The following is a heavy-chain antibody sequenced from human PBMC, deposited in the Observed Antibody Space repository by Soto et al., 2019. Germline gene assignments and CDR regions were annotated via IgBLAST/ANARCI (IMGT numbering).Heavy chain of an antibody. CDR2: IYPGDSGT. V-gene: IGHV5-51*01. CDR1: GYSFTSYW. CDR3: ARRGSGGEAEGYDFWSGYYDDGMDV. Sequence: GESLKISCKGSGYSFTSYWVGCVRQMPGKGLEWMGIIYPGDSGTRYSPSFQGQVTISADKSISTAYLQWSSLKASDTAMYYCARRGSGGEAEGYDFWSGYYDDGMDVWGQGTMVTVSS. D-gene: IGHD3-3*01. J-gene: IGHJ6*02.